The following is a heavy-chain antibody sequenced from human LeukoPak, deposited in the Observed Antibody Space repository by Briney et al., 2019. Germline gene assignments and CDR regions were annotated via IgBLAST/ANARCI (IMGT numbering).Heavy chain of an antibody. CDR1: GFTFSSYA. CDR2: ISGSGGST. D-gene: IGHD3-22*01. CDR3: AKAPNYYDSSGYGY. J-gene: IGHJ4*02. Sequence: PGGSLRLSCAASGFTFSSYAMSWVRQAPGKGLEWVSAISGSGGSTYYADSVKGRFTISRDNSKNTLYLQMNSLRAEDTAVYYCAKAPNYYDSSGYGYWGQGTLVTVSS. V-gene: IGHV3-23*01.